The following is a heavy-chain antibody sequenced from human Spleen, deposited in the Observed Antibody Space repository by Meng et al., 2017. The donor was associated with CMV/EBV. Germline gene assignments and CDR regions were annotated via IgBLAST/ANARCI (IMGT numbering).Heavy chain of an antibody. D-gene: IGHD6-19*01. CDR2: IYYRGST. CDR1: GGSISSSEYY. V-gene: IGHV4-39*07. J-gene: IGHJ5*02. Sequence: SGGSISSSEYYWGWIRQPPGKGLEWIGSIYYRGSTHYNPSLESRVTMSVDTSKNQFSLKLSSVTAADTAVYHCTRELAMAGRGWFDPWGQGTLVTVSS. CDR3: TRELAMAGRGWFDP.